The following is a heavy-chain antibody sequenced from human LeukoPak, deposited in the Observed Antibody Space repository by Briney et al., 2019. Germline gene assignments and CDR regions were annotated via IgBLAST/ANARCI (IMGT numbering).Heavy chain of an antibody. Sequence: ASVKVSCKASGYTFTSYGISWVRRAPGQGLEWMGWISAYNGNTNYAQKLQGRVTMTTDTSTSTAYMELRSLRSDDTAVYYCARDEGRTQTRPRYYYYYGMDVWGQGTTVTVSS. CDR2: ISAYNGNT. CDR3: ARDEGRTQTRPRYYYYYGMDV. J-gene: IGHJ6*02. D-gene: IGHD1-1*01. V-gene: IGHV1-18*01. CDR1: GYTFTSYG.